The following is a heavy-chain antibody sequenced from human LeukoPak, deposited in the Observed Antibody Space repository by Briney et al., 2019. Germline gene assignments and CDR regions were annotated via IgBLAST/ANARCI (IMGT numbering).Heavy chain of an antibody. D-gene: IGHD3-22*01. CDR3: AKVGFYYDSSGRVDY. CDR2: ISGSGGST. V-gene: IGHV3-23*01. CDR1: GFTFSSYG. Sequence: GGTLRLSCAASGFTFSSYGMSWVRQAPGKGLEWVSAISGSGGSTYYADSVKGRFTISRDNSKNTLYLQMNSLRAEDTAVYYCAKVGFYYDSSGRVDYWGQGTLVTVSS. J-gene: IGHJ4*02.